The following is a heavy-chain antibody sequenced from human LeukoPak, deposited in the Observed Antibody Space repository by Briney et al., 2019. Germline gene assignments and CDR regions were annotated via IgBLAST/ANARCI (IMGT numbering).Heavy chain of an antibody. Sequence: SETPSLTCAVYGGSFSGYYWSWIRQPPGKGLEWIGEINHSGSTNYNPSLKSRVTISVDTSKNQFSLKLSSVTAADTAVYYCARGRVVRGVITIGFDYWGQGTLVTVSS. J-gene: IGHJ4*02. V-gene: IGHV4-34*01. CDR1: GGSFSGYY. CDR3: ARGRVVRGVITIGFDY. CDR2: INHSGST. D-gene: IGHD3-10*01.